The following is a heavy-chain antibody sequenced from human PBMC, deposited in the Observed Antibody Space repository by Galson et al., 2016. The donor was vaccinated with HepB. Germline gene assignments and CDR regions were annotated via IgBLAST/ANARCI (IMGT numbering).Heavy chain of an antibody. CDR3: AKGGHSGTYDVGYYDF. Sequence: WVRQAPGKGLEWVSIIYGNGNANYADSVKGRFTLSRHNSENTLYLQMNSLGPEDTAVYYCAKGGHSGTYDVGYYDFWGQGTLVTVSS. V-gene: IGHV3-53*04. J-gene: IGHJ4*02. D-gene: IGHD3-3*01. CDR2: IYGNGNA.